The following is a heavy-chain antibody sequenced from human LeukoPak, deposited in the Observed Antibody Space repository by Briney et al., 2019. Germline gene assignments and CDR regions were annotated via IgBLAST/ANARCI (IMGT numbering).Heavy chain of an antibody. D-gene: IGHD2-2*03. Sequence: SETLSLTCTVSGGSISSYYWGWIRQPPGKGLDWIGSIYYSGITYYNPSLKSRVTISVDTSKNQFSLKLSSVTAADTAVYYCAREKLDIVIVPGRESSFYYYYYMDVWGKGTTVTISS. V-gene: IGHV4-39*02. CDR1: GGSISSYY. CDR2: IYYSGIT. J-gene: IGHJ6*03. CDR3: AREKLDIVIVPGRESSFYYYYYMDV.